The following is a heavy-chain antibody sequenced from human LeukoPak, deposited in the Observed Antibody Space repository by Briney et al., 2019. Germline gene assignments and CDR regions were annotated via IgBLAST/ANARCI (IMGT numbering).Heavy chain of an antibody. J-gene: IGHJ4*02. Sequence: GGALRLSCAASGFTFSTHAMHWVRQAPGKGLEWVALILYDGSNKHYADSVKSRFTISRDNSKNPLYLQMSSLRAEDTAVYYCARVPYGSGTYPDYWGQGTLVTVSS. V-gene: IGHV3-30-3*01. D-gene: IGHD3-10*01. CDR2: ILYDGSNK. CDR3: ARVPYGSGTYPDY. CDR1: GFTFSTHA.